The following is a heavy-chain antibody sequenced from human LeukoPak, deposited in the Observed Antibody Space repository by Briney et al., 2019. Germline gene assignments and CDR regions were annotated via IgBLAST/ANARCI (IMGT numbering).Heavy chain of an antibody. V-gene: IGHV1-69*13. D-gene: IGHD6-13*01. CDR2: IIPIFGTA. Sequence: SVKVSCKASGGTFSSYAISWVRQAPGQGLEWMGGIIPIFGTANYAQKFQGRVTITADESTSTAYMELSSLRCEDTAVYFCASSPRYSSSWPNNWFDPWGQGTLVTVSS. J-gene: IGHJ5*02. CDR3: ASSPRYSSSWPNNWFDP. CDR1: GGTFSSYA.